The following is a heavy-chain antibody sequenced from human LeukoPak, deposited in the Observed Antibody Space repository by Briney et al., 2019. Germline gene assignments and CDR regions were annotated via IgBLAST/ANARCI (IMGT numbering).Heavy chain of an antibody. CDR1: ASRSTFSSYG. CDR2: ISYDGSNE. V-gene: IGHV3-30*19. J-gene: IGHJ6*03. Sequence: GGSLRLSCAASASRSTFSSYGIHWVRLAPGKGLEWVALISYDGSNEYYIDSVKGRFTISRDNSKDTVYLQMNSLRVEDTAVYYCTRDGSCMDVWGKGTTVTVSS. CDR3: TRDGSCMDV.